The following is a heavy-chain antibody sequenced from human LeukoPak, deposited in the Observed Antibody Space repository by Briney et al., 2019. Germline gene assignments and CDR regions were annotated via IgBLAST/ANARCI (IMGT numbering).Heavy chain of an antibody. Sequence: SETLSLTCTVYGGSFSGYYWSWIRQPPGKGLEWIGEINHSGSTNYNPSLKSRLTISVDTSKNQFSLKLSSVTAADTAVYYCARGASRLVSPTNWGQGTLVTVSS. J-gene: IGHJ4*02. CDR2: INHSGST. V-gene: IGHV4-34*01. D-gene: IGHD4-11*01. CDR1: GGSFSGYY. CDR3: ARGASRLVSPTN.